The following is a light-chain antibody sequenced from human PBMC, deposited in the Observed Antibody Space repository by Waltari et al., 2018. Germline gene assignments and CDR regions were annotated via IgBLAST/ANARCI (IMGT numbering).Light chain of an antibody. Sequence: QSALTQPASVSGSPGPSIPISCTGTSSHVVAYNYVSWYQQHPGKAPKIMIYDVSNRPSGVSNRFSGSKSGNTASLTISGLQAEDEADYYCSSYRRSNTLVFGGGTKVTVL. V-gene: IGLV2-14*03. CDR2: DVS. J-gene: IGLJ2*01. CDR1: SSHVVAYNY. CDR3: SSYRRSNTLV.